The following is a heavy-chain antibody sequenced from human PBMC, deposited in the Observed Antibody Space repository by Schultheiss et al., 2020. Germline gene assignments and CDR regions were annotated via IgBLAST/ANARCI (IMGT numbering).Heavy chain of an antibody. Sequence: AETLSLTCTVSGGSISSSSYYWGWIRQPPGKGLEWIGSIYYSGSTYYNPSLKSRVTISVDTAKNQFSLKLSSVTAADTAVYYCAGAYYDILTGYYMKARQTGWFDPWGKGTLVTVSS. CDR1: GGSISSSSYY. D-gene: IGHD3-9*01. V-gene: IGHV4-39*01. CDR3: AGAYYDILTGYYMKARQTGWFDP. CDR2: IYYSGST. J-gene: IGHJ5*02.